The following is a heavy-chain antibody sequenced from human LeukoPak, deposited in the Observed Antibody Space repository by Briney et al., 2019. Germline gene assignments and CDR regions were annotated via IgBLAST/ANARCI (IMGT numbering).Heavy chain of an antibody. CDR3: AREVVVVAEGYYFDY. CDR2: INHSGST. V-gene: IGHV4-34*01. D-gene: IGHD2-15*01. CDR1: GGSFSGYY. J-gene: IGHJ4*02. Sequence: SETLSLTCAVYGGSFSGYYWSWIRQPPGKGLEWIGEINHSGSTNYNPSLKSRVTISVDTSKNQFSLKLSSVTAEDTAVYYCAREVVVVAEGYYFDYWGQGTLVTVSS.